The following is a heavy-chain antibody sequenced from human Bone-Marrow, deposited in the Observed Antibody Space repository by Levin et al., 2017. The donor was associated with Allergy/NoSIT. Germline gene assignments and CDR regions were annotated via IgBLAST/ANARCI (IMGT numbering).Heavy chain of an antibody. CDR1: GFTFSNYG. V-gene: IGHV3-30*18. CDR3: AKGYGDFDY. D-gene: IGHD4-17*01. J-gene: IGHJ4*02. Sequence: LSLTCEASGFTFSNYGMNWVRQAPGKGLEWVALISYDGSEKHYADSVKGRFTVSRDNSKNTLYVEMNSLTTEDTAVYYCAKGYGDFDYWGQGTLVTVSS. CDR2: ISYDGSEK.